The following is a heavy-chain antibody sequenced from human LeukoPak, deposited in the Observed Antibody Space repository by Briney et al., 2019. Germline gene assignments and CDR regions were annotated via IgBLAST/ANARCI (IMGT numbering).Heavy chain of an antibody. CDR1: GFTFSSYA. V-gene: IGHV3-23*01. CDR3: AKGSQGPSGYFDY. J-gene: IGHJ4*02. D-gene: IGHD3-10*01. CDR2: ISGSGDST. Sequence: PGGSLRLSCAASGFTFSSYAMSWVRQAPGKGLEWVSAISGSGDSTYYADSVKGRFTISRDNSKNTLYLQMNSLRAEDTAVYYCAKGSQGPSGYFDYWGQGTLVTVSS.